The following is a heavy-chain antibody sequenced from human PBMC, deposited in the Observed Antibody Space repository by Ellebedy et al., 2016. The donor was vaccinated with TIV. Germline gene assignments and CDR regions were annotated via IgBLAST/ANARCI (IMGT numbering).Heavy chain of an antibody. CDR2: ITPDGSKK. J-gene: IGHJ4*02. CDR3: ASSHAG. CDR1: GSTISRSW. Sequence: GESLKISCAASGSTISRSWMSWVRQAPGKGLEWVAEITPDGSKKYYLDSVKGRFTVSRDNPTNSLYLQMNSLTVEDTAVYYCASSHAGWGQGTLVTVSS. V-gene: IGHV3-7*01.